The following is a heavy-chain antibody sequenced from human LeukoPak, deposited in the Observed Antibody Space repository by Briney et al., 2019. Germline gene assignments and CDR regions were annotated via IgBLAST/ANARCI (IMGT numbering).Heavy chain of an antibody. CDR1: GFTFDKYG. D-gene: IGHD1-26*01. CDR3: ARVVREADDY. J-gene: IGHJ4*02. Sequence: GRSLRLSCGASGFTFDKYGMHWVRQAPGKGLEWVAVISNDGGNKYYADSVKRRFTISRDNSKNTLYLQMNSLRPEDTAVYYCARVVREADDYWGQGTLVTVSS. V-gene: IGHV3-30*03. CDR2: ISNDGGNK.